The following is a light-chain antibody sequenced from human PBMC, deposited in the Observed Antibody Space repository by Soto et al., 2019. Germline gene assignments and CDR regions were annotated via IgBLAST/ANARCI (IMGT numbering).Light chain of an antibody. V-gene: IGKV1-39*01. CDR3: QPSYTTPRT. CDR1: QSISSY. J-gene: IGKJ1*01. CDR2: AAA. Sequence: DIEMTQSPSSLSASVGDRVTITCRASQSISSYLNWYQQKPGNAPNLLIYAAATLQSGVPSRFSAYGSETDFTLTISNLQSEDFATYDCQPSYTTPRTFGQGTKVEVK.